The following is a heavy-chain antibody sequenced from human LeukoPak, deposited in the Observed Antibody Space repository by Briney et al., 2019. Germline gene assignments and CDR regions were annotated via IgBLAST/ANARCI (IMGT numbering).Heavy chain of an antibody. V-gene: IGHV3-7*01. Sequence: PGGSLRLSCAASGFTFSSYWISWVRQAPGKGLEWVANIKQDGSEKYYVDSVKDRFTVSRDNAKNSLYLQMNSLRAEDTAVYYCARLGYCSSTSCYTAGYFDYWGQGTLVTVSS. CDR1: GFTFSSYW. CDR3: ARLGYCSSTSCYTAGYFDY. D-gene: IGHD2-2*02. J-gene: IGHJ4*02. CDR2: IKQDGSEK.